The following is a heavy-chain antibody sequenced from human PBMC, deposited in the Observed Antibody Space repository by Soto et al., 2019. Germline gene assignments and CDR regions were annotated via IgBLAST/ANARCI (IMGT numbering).Heavy chain of an antibody. CDR3: AAESGDYYYYYGMDV. V-gene: IGHV1-58*01. Sequence: SVKVSCKASGFTFTSSAVQWVRQARGQRLEWIGWIVVGSGNTNYAQKFQERVTITRDMSTSTAYMELSSLRSEDTAVYYCAAESGDYYYYYGMDVWGQGTAVTVSS. CDR1: GFTFTSSA. CDR2: IVVGSGNT. J-gene: IGHJ6*02. D-gene: IGHD2-15*01.